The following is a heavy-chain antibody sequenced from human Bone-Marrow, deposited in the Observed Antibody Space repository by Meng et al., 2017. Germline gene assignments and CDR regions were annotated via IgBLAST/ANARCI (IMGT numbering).Heavy chain of an antibody. CDR2: MNPNSGNT. D-gene: IGHD2-21*02. CDR3: ARVAEGYCGGDCYLGD. J-gene: IGHJ4*02. V-gene: IGHV1-8*01. CDR1: GYTFTSYD. Sequence: ASVKVSCKASGYTFTSYDINWVRQATGQGLEWMGWMNPNSGNTGYAQKFQGRVTMTRNTSISTAYMELSSLRSEDTAVYYCARVAEGYCGGDCYLGDWGQGTLVTVS.